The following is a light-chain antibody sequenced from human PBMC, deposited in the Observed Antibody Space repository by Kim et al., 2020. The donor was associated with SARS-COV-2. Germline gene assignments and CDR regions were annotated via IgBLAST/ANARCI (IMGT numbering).Light chain of an antibody. Sequence: GQRVTISCSGSSSNIGNNYVSWFQQLPGTAPKLLIYRDSRRPSGVPERFSGSKSSTSASLPISGLRSEDEADYYCAAWDDSLSAVVFGGGTQLTVL. V-gene: IGLV1-47*01. CDR1: SSNIGNNY. J-gene: IGLJ3*02. CDR2: RDS. CDR3: AAWDDSLSAVV.